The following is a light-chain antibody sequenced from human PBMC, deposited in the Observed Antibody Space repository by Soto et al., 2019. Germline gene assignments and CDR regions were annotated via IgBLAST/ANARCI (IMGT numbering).Light chain of an antibody. CDR1: SSNIGNNA. CDR2: YDD. CDR3: AAWEDTLNGPV. V-gene: IGLV1-36*01. J-gene: IGLJ2*01. Sequence: QSVLTQPPSVSEAPRQRVTISCSGSSSNIGNNAVNWYQQLPGKAPKLLIYYDDLLPSGVSDRFSGSKSGTSASLAIRGLQSEDEADYYCAAWEDTLNGPVFGGGTKLTVL.